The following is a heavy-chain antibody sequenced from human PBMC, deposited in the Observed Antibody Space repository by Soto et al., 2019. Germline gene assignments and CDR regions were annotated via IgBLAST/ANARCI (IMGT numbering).Heavy chain of an antibody. CDR2: VIPIFGTA. CDR3: AREYCSSTSCKSNWFDP. V-gene: IGHV1-69*06. D-gene: IGHD2-2*01. Sequence: SVKVSCKASGCTLSSYAISCVRQAPGQGLEWMGGVIPIFGTANYAQKFQGRVTITADKSTSTAYMELSSLRSEDTAVYYCAREYCSSTSCKSNWFDPWGQGTLVTVSS. J-gene: IGHJ5*02. CDR1: GCTLSSYA.